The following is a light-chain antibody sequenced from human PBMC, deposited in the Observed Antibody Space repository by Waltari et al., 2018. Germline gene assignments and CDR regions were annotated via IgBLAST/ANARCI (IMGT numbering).Light chain of an antibody. CDR3: QAWARDKVV. CDR1: ELGDKY. CDR2: QDD. J-gene: IGLJ2*01. Sequence: SYELTQPPSVSVSPGQRASITCSGDELGDKYVCWYQQKPGQSPVLVIYQDDKRPSGVPKLYSGSNSGNIATLTISETQVMDEADYYCQAWARDKVVFGGGTILTVL. V-gene: IGLV3-1*01.